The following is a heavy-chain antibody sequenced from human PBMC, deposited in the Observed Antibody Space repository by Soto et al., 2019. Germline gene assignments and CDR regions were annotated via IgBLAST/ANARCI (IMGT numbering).Heavy chain of an antibody. CDR2: IYYSGST. J-gene: IGHJ4*02. Sequence: SETLSLTCTVSGGSISSYYWSWIRQPPGKGLEWIGYIYYSGSTNYNPSLKSRVTISVDTSKNQFSLKLSSVTAADTAVYSCARVGGGFDYWGQGTLVTVSS. CDR3: ARVGGGFDY. V-gene: IGHV4-59*01. CDR1: GGSISSYY.